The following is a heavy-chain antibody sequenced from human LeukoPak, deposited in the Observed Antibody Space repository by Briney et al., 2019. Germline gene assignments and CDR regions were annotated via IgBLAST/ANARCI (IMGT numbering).Heavy chain of an antibody. Sequence: GGSLRLSCAASGFTFSSYAMHWVRQAPGKGLEWVAVISYDGSNKYYADSVKGRFTISRDNSKNTLYLQMNSLRAEDTAVYYCARGSVGDDYSSGWENYWGQGTLVTVSS. D-gene: IGHD6-19*01. J-gene: IGHJ4*02. CDR3: ARGSVGDDYSSGWENY. CDR2: ISYDGSNK. CDR1: GFTFSSYA. V-gene: IGHV3-30-3*01.